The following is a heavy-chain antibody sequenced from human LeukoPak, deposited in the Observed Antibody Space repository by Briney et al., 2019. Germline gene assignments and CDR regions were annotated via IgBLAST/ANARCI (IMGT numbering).Heavy chain of an antibody. Sequence: PGGSLRLSCAASGFTFSSYSMNWVRQAPGKGLEWVSSISSSSSYIYYADSVKGRFTISRDNAKNSLYLQMNSLRAEDTAVYYCARTEDSTRAYNWFDPWGQGTLVTVSS. CDR3: ARTEDSTRAYNWFDP. D-gene: IGHD2/OR15-2a*01. CDR1: GFTFSSYS. J-gene: IGHJ5*02. V-gene: IGHV3-21*01. CDR2: ISSSSSYI.